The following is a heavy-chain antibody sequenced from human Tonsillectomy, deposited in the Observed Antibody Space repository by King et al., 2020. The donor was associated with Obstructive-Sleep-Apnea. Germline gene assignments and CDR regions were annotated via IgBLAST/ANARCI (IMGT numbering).Heavy chain of an antibody. V-gene: IGHV3-53*04. CDR3: TRGWWSADFWSGYHAFDI. J-gene: IGHJ3*02. Sequence: VQLVESGGGLVQPGGSLRLSCAASGFTVSSNCMSWVRQAPGRGLQWVSLTDGGGTTYYAESVKGRFTISRHNSNNTLYLQMKSLTAEDTAVYYCTRGWWSADFWSGYHAFDIWGQGTMVTVSS. CDR1: GFTVSSNC. D-gene: IGHD3-3*01. CDR2: TDGGGTT.